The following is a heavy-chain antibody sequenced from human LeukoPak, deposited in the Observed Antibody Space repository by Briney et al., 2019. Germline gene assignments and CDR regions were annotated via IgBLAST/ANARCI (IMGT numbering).Heavy chain of an antibody. Sequence: GGSLRLSCAASGFTVSSNYMSWVRQAPGKGLEWASVIYSGGSTYYADSVKGRFTISRDNSKSTLYLQMNSLRAEDTAVYYCAREYYYDSSGYYDYWGQGTLVTVSS. CDR3: AREYYYDSSGYYDY. J-gene: IGHJ4*02. V-gene: IGHV3-53*01. D-gene: IGHD3-22*01. CDR2: IYSGGST. CDR1: GFTVSSNY.